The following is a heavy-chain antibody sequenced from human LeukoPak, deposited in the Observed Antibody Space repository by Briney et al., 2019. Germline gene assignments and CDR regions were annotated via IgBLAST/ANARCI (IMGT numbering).Heavy chain of an antibody. D-gene: IGHD3-9*01. J-gene: IGHJ4*02. CDR3: ARDGYDILTGCYFDY. Sequence: ASVKVSCKASGYTFTGYYMHWVRQAPGQGLEWMGWINPNSGGTNYAQKFQGRVTMTRDTSISTAYMELSRLRSDDTAVYYCARDGYDILTGCYFDYWGQGTLVTVSS. CDR1: GYTFTGYY. CDR2: INPNSGGT. V-gene: IGHV1-2*02.